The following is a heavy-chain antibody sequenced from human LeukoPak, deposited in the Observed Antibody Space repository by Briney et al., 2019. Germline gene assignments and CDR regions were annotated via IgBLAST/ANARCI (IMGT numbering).Heavy chain of an antibody. V-gene: IGHV3-30*18. Sequence: GGSLRLSCAASGFTFSSYGMHWVRQAPGKGLEWVAVISYDGSNKYCADSVKGRFTISRDNSKNTLYLQMNSLRAEDTAVYYCAKDMDWNWGQGTLVTVSS. CDR1: GFTFSSYG. CDR3: AKDMDWN. J-gene: IGHJ4*02. CDR2: ISYDGSNK. D-gene: IGHD3/OR15-3a*01.